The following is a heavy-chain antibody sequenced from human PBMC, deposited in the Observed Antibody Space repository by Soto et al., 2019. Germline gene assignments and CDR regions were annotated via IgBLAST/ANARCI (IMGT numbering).Heavy chain of an antibody. J-gene: IGHJ4*02. CDR1: VDSVSSNSAA. CDR2: TYYRSKWYN. CDR3: AREIGGIAVAGPFDY. D-gene: IGHD6-19*01. V-gene: IGHV6-1*01. Sequence: SQPLSLTCAISVDSVSSNSAAWNWIRQSPSRGLEWLGRTYYRSKWYNDYAVSVKRRITSNPDTSKNQFSLQLNAVTPEDTAVYYCAREIGGIAVAGPFDYWGQGTLVTVSS.